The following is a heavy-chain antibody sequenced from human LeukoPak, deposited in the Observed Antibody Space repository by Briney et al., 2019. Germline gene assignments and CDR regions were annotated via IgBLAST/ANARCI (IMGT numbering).Heavy chain of an antibody. D-gene: IGHD1-20*01. CDR2: IYYSGST. Sequence: PSETLSLTCGVSGDSLSTSTYYWDYIRQPPGKGLEWIGSIYYSGSTYYNPSLKSRVTISIDTSKNQFSLKLSSVTAADTAVYYCARKRITGTSYDAFDIWGQGTLVTVSS. J-gene: IGHJ3*02. V-gene: IGHV4-39*07. CDR3: ARKRITGTSYDAFDI. CDR1: GDSLSTSTYY.